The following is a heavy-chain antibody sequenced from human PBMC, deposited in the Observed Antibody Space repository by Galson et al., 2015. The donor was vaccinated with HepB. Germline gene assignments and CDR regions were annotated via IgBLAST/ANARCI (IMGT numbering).Heavy chain of an antibody. V-gene: IGHV5-10-1*01. CDR2: TDPSDSYT. J-gene: IGHJ4*02. Sequence: QSGAEVKKPGESLRISCKGSGYSFTSYWISWVRQMPGKGLEWMGRTDPSDSYTNYSPSFQGHVTISADKSISTAYLQWSSLKASDTAMYYCARLDSSYYYDSSGYYEHPYWGQGTLVTVSS. CDR1: GYSFTSYW. D-gene: IGHD3-22*01. CDR3: ARLDSSYYYDSSGYYEHPY.